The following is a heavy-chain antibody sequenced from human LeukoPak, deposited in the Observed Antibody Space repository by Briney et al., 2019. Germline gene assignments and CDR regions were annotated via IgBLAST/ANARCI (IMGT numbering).Heavy chain of an antibody. Sequence: GGSLRLSCAASGFTVSTNYMSWVRQAPGNGLEWVSVIYTDGSTHYADSVKGRFTISRDNSKNALYLQMNSLRAEDTAVYYCARDREVVPAMAQMDVWGKGTTVTVSS. J-gene: IGHJ6*04. CDR1: GFTVSTNY. D-gene: IGHD2-21*02. V-gene: IGHV3-53*01. CDR2: IYTDGST. CDR3: ARDREVVPAMAQMDV.